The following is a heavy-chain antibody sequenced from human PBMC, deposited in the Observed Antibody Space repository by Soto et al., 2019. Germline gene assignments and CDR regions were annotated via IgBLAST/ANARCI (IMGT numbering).Heavy chain of an antibody. V-gene: IGHV3-74*01. Sequence: GGSLRLSCAASGFTFSSYWMHWVRQAPGKGLVWVSRINSDGSSTSYADSVKGRFTISRDNAKNTLYLQMDSLRAEDTAVYYCAVAVAGPTAIGYWGQGTLVTVSS. J-gene: IGHJ4*02. CDR2: INSDGSST. CDR1: GFTFSSYW. D-gene: IGHD6-19*01. CDR3: AVAVAGPTAIGY.